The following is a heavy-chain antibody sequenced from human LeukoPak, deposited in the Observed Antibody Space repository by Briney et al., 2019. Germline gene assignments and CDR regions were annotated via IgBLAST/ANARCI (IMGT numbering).Heavy chain of an antibody. D-gene: IGHD3-9*01. CDR2: ISSNSKYT. Sequence: PGGSLRLSCAASGFIFRDYFRSWIRQAPGKELEWISYISSNSKYTKYADSVKGRFTISRDNSKNTLYLQMNSLRAEDKAVYYCARDGYDILTGYSSYYFEYWGQGTLVTVSS. CDR1: GFIFRDYF. V-gene: IGHV3-11*06. J-gene: IGHJ4*02. CDR3: ARDGYDILTGYSSYYFEY.